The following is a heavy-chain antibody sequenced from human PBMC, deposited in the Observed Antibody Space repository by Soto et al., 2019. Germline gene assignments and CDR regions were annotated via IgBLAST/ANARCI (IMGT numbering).Heavy chain of an antibody. CDR2: INPSGGST. V-gene: IGHV1-46*03. D-gene: IGHD6-13*01. J-gene: IGHJ6*02. CDR1: GYTFTSYA. CDR3: ARDLAAAGTGYYYYGMDV. Sequence: ASVKVSCKASGYTFTSYAISWVRQAPGQGLEWMGIINPSGGSTSYAQKFQGRVTMTRDTSTSTVYMELSSLRSEDTAVYYCARDLAAAGTGYYYYGMDVWGQGTTVTVSS.